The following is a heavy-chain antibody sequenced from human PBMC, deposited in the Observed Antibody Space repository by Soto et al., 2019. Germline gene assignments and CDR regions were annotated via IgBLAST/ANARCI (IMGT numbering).Heavy chain of an antibody. CDR3: ARDAYYDSSGPWGDAFDI. D-gene: IGHD3-22*01. J-gene: IGHJ3*02. CDR1: GFTFSSYA. V-gene: IGHV3-30-3*01. Sequence: QVQLVESGGGVVQPGRSLRLSCAASGFTFSSYAMHWVRQAPGKGLEWVAVISYDGSNKYYADSVKGRLTISRNNSKNTLYLQMNSLRAGDTAVYYCARDAYYDSSGPWGDAFDIWGQGKMVTVSS. CDR2: ISYDGSNK.